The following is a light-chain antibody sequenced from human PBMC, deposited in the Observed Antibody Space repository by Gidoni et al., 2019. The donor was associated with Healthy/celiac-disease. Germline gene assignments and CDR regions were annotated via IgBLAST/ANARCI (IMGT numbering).Light chain of an antibody. V-gene: IGKV4-1*01. Sequence: IVMTQTPDSLAVSLGERATINRKSSQSVLYSSNNKNYLAWYQQKPGQPPKLLIYWASTRESGVPDRFSGSGSGTDVTLPISSLQAEDVAVYYCQQYYSTPPFTFXPXTKVDIK. J-gene: IGKJ3*01. CDR2: WAS. CDR3: QQYYSTPPFT. CDR1: QSVLYSSNNKNY.